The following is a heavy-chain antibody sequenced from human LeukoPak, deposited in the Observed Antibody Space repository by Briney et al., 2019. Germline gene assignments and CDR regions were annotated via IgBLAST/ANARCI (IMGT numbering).Heavy chain of an antibody. CDR3: ARYGGYSMSADFDY. CDR1: GFTFSSYA. CDR2: ISYDGSNK. V-gene: IGHV3-30-3*01. D-gene: IGHD5-18*01. Sequence: GRSLRLSCAASGFTFSSYAMHWVRQAPGKGLEWVAVISYDGSNKYYADSVKGRFTISRDNSKNTLYLQMNSLRAEDTAVYYCARYGGYSMSADFDYWGQGTLVTVSS. J-gene: IGHJ4*02.